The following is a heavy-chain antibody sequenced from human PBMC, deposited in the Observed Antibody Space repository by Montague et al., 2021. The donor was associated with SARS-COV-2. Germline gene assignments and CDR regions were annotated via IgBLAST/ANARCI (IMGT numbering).Heavy chain of an antibody. D-gene: IGHD3-10*01. CDR1: GGSISSSNW. Sequence: SETLSLTCAVSGGSISSSNWWSWVRQPPGKGLEWIGEIYHSGSTKYNPXXESRVTMSVDKSKNQFSLKLSSVTAADTAVYYCASRGAGWFGSNPERFDYWGQGTLVNVSS. J-gene: IGHJ4*02. V-gene: IGHV4-4*02. CDR3: ASRGAGWFGSNPERFDY. CDR2: IYHSGST.